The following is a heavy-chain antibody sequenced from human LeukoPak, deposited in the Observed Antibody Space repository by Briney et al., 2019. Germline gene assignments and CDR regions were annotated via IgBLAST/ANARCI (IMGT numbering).Heavy chain of an antibody. CDR1: GGSISSGDYY. V-gene: IGHV4-30-4*08. CDR3: ARASITMVRGVPDAFDI. CDR2: IYYSGST. D-gene: IGHD3-10*01. J-gene: IGHJ3*02. Sequence: SETLSLTCTVSGGSISSGDYYWSWIRQPPGTGLEWIGYIYYSGSTYYNPSLKSRVTISVDTSKNQFSLKLSSVTAADTAVCYCARASITMVRGVPDAFDIWGQGTMVTVSS.